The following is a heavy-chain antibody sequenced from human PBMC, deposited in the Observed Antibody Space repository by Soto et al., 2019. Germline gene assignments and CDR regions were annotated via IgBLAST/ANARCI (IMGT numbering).Heavy chain of an antibody. J-gene: IGHJ6*03. CDR3: ARGLMVLPYYYYYYMDV. CDR2: INSDGSST. Sequence: PGGSLRLSCAASGFTFSSYWMHWVRQAPGKGLVWVSRINSDGSSTSYADSVKGRFTISRDNAKNTLYLQMNSLRAEDTAVYYCARGLMVLPYYYYYYMDVWGKGTTVTISS. V-gene: IGHV3-74*01. CDR1: GFTFSSYW. D-gene: IGHD2-8*01.